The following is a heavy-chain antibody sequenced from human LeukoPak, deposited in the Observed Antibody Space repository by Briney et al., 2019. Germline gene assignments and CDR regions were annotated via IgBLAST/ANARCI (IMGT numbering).Heavy chain of an antibody. J-gene: IGHJ6*02. D-gene: IGHD2-2*01. V-gene: IGHV1-2*02. CDR3: ARDCTSCYYYYGMDV. CDR2: INPNSGGT. CDR1: GYTFTGYY. Sequence: ASVKVSCKASGYTFTGYYMHWVRQAPVKGLEWMGCINPNSGGTNYAQKFQGRVTMTRDTSISTAYMELSRLRSDDTAVYYCARDCTSCYYYYGMDVWGQGTTVTVSS.